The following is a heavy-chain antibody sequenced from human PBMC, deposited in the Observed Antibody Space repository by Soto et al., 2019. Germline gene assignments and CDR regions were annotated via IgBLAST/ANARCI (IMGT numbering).Heavy chain of an antibody. V-gene: IGHV3-21*01. D-gene: IGHD6-6*01. CDR2: ISSSSSYI. J-gene: IGHJ5*02. Sequence: GGSLRLSCAASGFTFSSYSMNWVRQAPGKGLEWVSSISSSSSYIYYADSVKGRFTISRDNAKNSLYLQMNSLRAEDTAVYYCAGEVYSSWHNWFDPWGQGTLVTVSS. CDR1: GFTFSSYS. CDR3: AGEVYSSWHNWFDP.